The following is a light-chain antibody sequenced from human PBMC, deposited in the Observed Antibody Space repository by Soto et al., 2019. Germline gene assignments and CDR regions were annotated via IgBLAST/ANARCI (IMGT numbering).Light chain of an antibody. CDR2: DNN. V-gene: IGLV1-44*01. J-gene: IGLJ1*01. CDR1: SSNIGINA. CDR3: SSYTSGSTFYV. Sequence: QSVLTQPPSASGTPGQRVTISCSGSSSNIGINAVNWYQQLPGTAPKLVIYDNNQRPSGVPDRFSGSKSGISASLAISGLQSEDEADYYCSSYTSGSTFYVFGTGTKLTVL.